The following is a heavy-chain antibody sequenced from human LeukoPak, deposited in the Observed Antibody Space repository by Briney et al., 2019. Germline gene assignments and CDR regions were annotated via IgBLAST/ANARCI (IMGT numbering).Heavy chain of an antibody. V-gene: IGHV7-4-1*02. D-gene: IGHD3-22*01. CDR3: ASQIGVP. Sequence: ASVKVSCKVSGYTLTELSMHWVRQAPGQGLEWMGWINTNTGNPTYAQGFTGRFVFSLDTSVSTAYLQISSLKAEDTAVYYCASQIGVPWGQGTLVTVSS. CDR2: INTNTGNP. CDR1: GYTLTELS. J-gene: IGHJ5*02.